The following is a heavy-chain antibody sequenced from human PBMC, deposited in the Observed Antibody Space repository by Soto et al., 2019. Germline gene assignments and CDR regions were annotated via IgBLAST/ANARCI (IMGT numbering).Heavy chain of an antibody. CDR1: GFTFSNYA. J-gene: IGHJ4*02. CDR2: ISGSSGST. V-gene: IGHV3-23*01. Sequence: EVHLLDSGGGLVQPGGSLRLSCAASGFTFSNYAMSWVRQAPGKGLEWVSTISGSSGSTFYADSVKGRFTISRDNSKNAVYLQLNSLRAEGTAVYYCSKGIAEAVTLTHDSWGQGTLVTVSS. D-gene: IGHD6-19*01. CDR3: SKGIAEAVTLTHDS.